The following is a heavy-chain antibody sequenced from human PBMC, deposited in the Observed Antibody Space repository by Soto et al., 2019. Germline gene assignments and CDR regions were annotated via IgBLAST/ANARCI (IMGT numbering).Heavy chain of an antibody. Sequence: SETLSVPCALYGGSLSAYYWSWICQPPGKGLEWIGEINHSGSTNYNPSLKSRVTISVDTSKNQFSLKLSSVTTADTAVYYCSRRTQQLVVGGMDVWGQGTTVTVSS. V-gene: IGHV4-34*01. D-gene: IGHD6-6*01. CDR2: INHSGST. CDR3: SRRTQQLVVGGMDV. J-gene: IGHJ6*01. CDR1: GGSLSAYY.